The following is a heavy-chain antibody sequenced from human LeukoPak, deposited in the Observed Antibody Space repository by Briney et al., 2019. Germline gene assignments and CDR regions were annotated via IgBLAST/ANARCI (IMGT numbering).Heavy chain of an antibody. CDR2: FDPEYVET. J-gene: IGHJ2*01. CDR3: VSDRSDGGYAESNGYPTFDL. CDR1: GYALSESS. Sequence: ASVKVSCKVSGYALSESSIHWVRQTPGEGFEWMGGFDPEYVETTYAQKFRGRVTMTEDTSTDTAYMELINLRSDDTAVYYCVSDRSDGGYAESNGYPTFDLWGRGTLVTVSS. V-gene: IGHV1-24*01. D-gene: IGHD5-24*01.